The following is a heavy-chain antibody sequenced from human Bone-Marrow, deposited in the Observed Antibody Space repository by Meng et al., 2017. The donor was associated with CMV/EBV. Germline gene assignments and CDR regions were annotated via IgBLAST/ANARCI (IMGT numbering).Heavy chain of an antibody. J-gene: IGHJ4*02. CDR2: IYYSGST. CDR3: ARKIAAAGSID. CDR1: GGSISSSSYY. Sequence: GSLRLSCTVSGGSISSSSYYWGWIRQPPGKGLEWIGSIYYSGSTYYNPSLKSRVTISVDTSKNQFFLKLSSVTAADTAVYYCARKIAAAGSIDWGQGTLVTVSS. V-gene: IGHV4-39*07. D-gene: IGHD6-13*01.